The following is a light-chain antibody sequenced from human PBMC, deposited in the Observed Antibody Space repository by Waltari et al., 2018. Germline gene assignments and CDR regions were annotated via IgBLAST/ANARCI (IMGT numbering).Light chain of an antibody. Sequence: EIVLTQSPATLSLSPGQRATLSCRASQCVNRYLAWYQQKPGQAPRLLIYDASNRATGIPARFSGSGFGTDFTLTISSLESEDFTVYYCQQRSNWPVTFGPGTRVDIK. V-gene: IGKV3-11*01. CDR3: QQRSNWPVT. J-gene: IGKJ3*01. CDR1: QCVNRY. CDR2: DAS.